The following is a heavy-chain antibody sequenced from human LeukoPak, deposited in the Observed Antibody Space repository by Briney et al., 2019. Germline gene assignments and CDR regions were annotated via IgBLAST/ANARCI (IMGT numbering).Heavy chain of an antibody. CDR2: IWYDGSNK. V-gene: IGHV3-33*01. CDR3: ARDNYDSSGYYRSAFDY. D-gene: IGHD3-22*01. J-gene: IGHJ4*02. CDR1: GFTFSSYG. Sequence: PGGSLRLSCAASGFTFSSYGMHWVRQAPGKGLEWVAVIWYDGSNKYYADSVKGRFTISRDNSKNTLYLQMNSLRAEDTAVYYCARDNYDSSGYYRSAFDYWGQGTLVTVSS.